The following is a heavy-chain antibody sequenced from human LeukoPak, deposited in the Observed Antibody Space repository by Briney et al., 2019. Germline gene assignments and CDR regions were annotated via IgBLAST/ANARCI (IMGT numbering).Heavy chain of an antibody. V-gene: IGHV3-21*01. Sequence: PGGSLRLSCAASGFTFSSSVMNWVRQAPGKGLEWVSSITSSSSYIYYADSVKGRFTISRDNAKNSLYLQMNSLRAEDTAVYYCARDRGSSWYSGYFDYWGQGTLVTVSS. CDR3: ARDRGSSWYSGYFDY. J-gene: IGHJ4*02. CDR2: ITSSSSYI. D-gene: IGHD6-13*01. CDR1: GFTFSSSV.